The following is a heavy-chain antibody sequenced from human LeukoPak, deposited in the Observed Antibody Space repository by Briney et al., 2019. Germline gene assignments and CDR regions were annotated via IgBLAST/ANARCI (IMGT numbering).Heavy chain of an antibody. CDR2: IYTSGST. J-gene: IGHJ3*01. Sequence: SETLSLTCTVSGGSISSYYSSWIRQPAGKGLEWIGRIYTSGSTNYNPSLKSRVTMSVDTSKNQFSLKLSSVAAADTAVYYCARDFGAEQLVEGAFDLWGQGTMVTVSS. CDR1: GGSISSYY. CDR3: ARDFGAEQLVEGAFDL. V-gene: IGHV4-4*07. D-gene: IGHD6-13*01.